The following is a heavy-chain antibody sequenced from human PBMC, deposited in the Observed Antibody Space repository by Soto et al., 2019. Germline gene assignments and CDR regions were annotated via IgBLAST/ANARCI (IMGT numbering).Heavy chain of an antibody. CDR3: STGALGGYFDY. Sequence: GASVKVSCKASGGTFSRYAISWVRQAPGQGLEWMGGIIPIFGTANYAQKFQGRVTITADESTSTAYMELSSLRSEDTAVYYCSTGALGGYFDYWGQGTLVRVSS. CDR2: IIPIFGTA. J-gene: IGHJ4*02. V-gene: IGHV1-69*13. D-gene: IGHD3-16*02. CDR1: GGTFSRYA.